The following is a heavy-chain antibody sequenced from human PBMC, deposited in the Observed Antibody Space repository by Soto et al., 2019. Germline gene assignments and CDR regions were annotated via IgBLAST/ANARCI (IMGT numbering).Heavy chain of an antibody. CDR3: ARGGSVDAFDV. CDR1: GLSVSSKS. J-gene: IGHJ3*01. Sequence: HPGGSLRLSCAASGLSVSSKSMSWVRQPPGKGLEWVSVIYSGGNTYYSDSVKGRFTISRDNSKNTLSLQMNSLRAEDTAVYYCARGGSVDAFDVWGQGTLVTVSS. D-gene: IGHD6-19*01. V-gene: IGHV3-66*01. CDR2: IYSGGNT.